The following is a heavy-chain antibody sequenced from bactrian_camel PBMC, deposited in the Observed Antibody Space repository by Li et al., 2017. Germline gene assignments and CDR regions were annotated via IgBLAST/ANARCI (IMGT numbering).Heavy chain of an antibody. J-gene: IGHJ4*01. D-gene: IGHD4*01. V-gene: IGHV3S53*01. CDR1: GYGSSTYC. CDR3: VRAALHWRDYDVAQDGSHEYNT. CDR2: IDSDHTP. Sequence: QVQLVESGGGSVQTGGSLRLSCTISGYGSSTYCVGWFRQVPGKEREGVAAIDSDHTPTYADSVKGRFTISQDKATNMVYLQMTSLKPEDSAVYYCVRAALHWRDYDVAQDGSHEYNTGVRGPRSPSP.